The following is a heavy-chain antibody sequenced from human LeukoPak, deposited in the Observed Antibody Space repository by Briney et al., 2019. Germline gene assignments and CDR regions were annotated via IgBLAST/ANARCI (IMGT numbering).Heavy chain of an antibody. CDR3: AKDQGSGAFDY. D-gene: IGHD6-19*01. CDR1: GFTFSRYG. V-gene: IGHV3-30*02. J-gene: IGHJ4*02. CDR2: IRNDGSDK. Sequence: GGSLRLSCAASGFTFSRYGMHWVRQAPGKGLEWVTFIRNDGSDKYYTDSVKGRFTISRDNSKNTLYVQMNSLRLEDTAVYYCAKDQGSGAFDYWGQGTLVTVSS.